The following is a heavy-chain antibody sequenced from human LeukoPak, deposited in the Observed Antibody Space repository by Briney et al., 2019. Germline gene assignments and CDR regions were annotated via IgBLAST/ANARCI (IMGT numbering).Heavy chain of an antibody. Sequence: GASVKVSCKASGGTFSSYAISWVRQAPGQGLEWMGGIIPIFGTANYAQKFQGRVTITADESTSTAYMELSSLRSEDTAVYYCARDGLKDYDFWSGYSSWFDPWGQGTLVTVSS. CDR2: IIPIFGTA. CDR1: GGTFSSYA. J-gene: IGHJ5*02. D-gene: IGHD3-3*01. V-gene: IGHV1-69*13. CDR3: ARDGLKDYDFWSGYSSWFDP.